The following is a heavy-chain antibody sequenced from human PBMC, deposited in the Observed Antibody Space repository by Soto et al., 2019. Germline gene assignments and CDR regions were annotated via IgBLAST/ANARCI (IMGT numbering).Heavy chain of an antibody. CDR3: AKDLYSYDSSGYYY. CDR1: GFTFSSYA. CDR2: TSGSGGST. V-gene: IGHV3-23*01. Sequence: GGSLRLSCAASGFTFSSYAMSWVRQAPGKGLEWVSATSGSGGSTYYADSVKGRFTISRDNSKNTLYLQMNSLRAEDTAVYYCAKDLYSYDSSGYYYWGQGTLVTVSS. D-gene: IGHD3-22*01. J-gene: IGHJ4*02.